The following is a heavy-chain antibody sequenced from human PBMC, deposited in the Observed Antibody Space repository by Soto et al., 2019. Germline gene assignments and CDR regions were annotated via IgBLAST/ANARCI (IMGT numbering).Heavy chain of an antibody. CDR1: GYTLTELP. CDR2: FDPEDGET. CDR3: ATVGPYYYDTGSFDY. Sequence: ASVNVSCKVSGYTLTELPMHWVRQAPENGLEWRGVFDPEDGETIYAQKFQGRVTVSEDTFTDTAYMELSSLRSEDTVVYYCATVGPYYYDTGSFDYWGQGTLVTVSS. J-gene: IGHJ4*02. V-gene: IGHV1-24*01. D-gene: IGHD3-22*01.